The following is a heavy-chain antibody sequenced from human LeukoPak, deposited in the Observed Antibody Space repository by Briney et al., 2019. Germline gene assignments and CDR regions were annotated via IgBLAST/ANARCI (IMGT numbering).Heavy chain of an antibody. D-gene: IGHD3-9*01. J-gene: IGHJ4*02. CDR1: GFTFSSYW. Sequence: EGSLRLSCAASGFTFSSYWMSWVRQAPGKGLEWVANIKQDGSEKYYVDSVKGRFTISRDNAKNSLYLQMNSLRAEDTAVYYCARGGDYDILTGLFDYWGQGTLVTVSS. CDR3: ARGGDYDILTGLFDY. V-gene: IGHV3-7*01. CDR2: IKQDGSEK.